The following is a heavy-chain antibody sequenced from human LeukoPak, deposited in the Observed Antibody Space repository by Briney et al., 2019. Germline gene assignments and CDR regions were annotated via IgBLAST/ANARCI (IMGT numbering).Heavy chain of an antibody. Sequence: SETLSLTCTVSGGSISSISSFWAWVRQPPGKGLEWIGTIYSGGNTYYNPSLKSRVTISVDTSKNQFSLKLSSVTAADTAVYYCAREGGGTVVSEYYFDYWGQGTLVTVSS. V-gene: IGHV4-39*07. D-gene: IGHD4-23*01. CDR1: GGSISSISSF. J-gene: IGHJ4*02. CDR2: IYSGGNT. CDR3: AREGGGTVVSEYYFDY.